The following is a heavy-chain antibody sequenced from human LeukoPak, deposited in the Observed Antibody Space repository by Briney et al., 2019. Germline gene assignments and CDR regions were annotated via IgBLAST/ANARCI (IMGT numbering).Heavy chain of an antibody. CDR1: GFTFSSYA. CDR3: AGGGSYFRLYYFDY. CDR2: ISGSGGST. V-gene: IGHV3-23*01. J-gene: IGHJ4*02. Sequence: GGSLRLSCAASGFTFSSYAMSWVRQAPGKGLEWVSAISGSGGSTYYADSVKGRFTISRDNSKNTLYLQMNSLRAEDTAVYFCAGGGSYFRLYYFDYWGQGTLVTVSS. D-gene: IGHD1-26*01.